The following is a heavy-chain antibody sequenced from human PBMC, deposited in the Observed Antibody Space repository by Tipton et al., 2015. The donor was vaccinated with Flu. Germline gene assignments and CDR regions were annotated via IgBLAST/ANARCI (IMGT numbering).Heavy chain of an antibody. CDR3: ARVSSSSSWSQDWYFDL. CDR1: GGSISSYY. Sequence: TLSLTCTVSGGSISSYYWSWIRQPPGKGLEWMGYIYYSGSTNYNPSLKSRVTISVDTSKNQFSLKLSSVTAADTAVYYCARVSSSSSWSQDWYFDLWGRGTLVTVSS. CDR2: IYYSGST. J-gene: IGHJ2*01. D-gene: IGHD6-13*01. V-gene: IGHV4-59*01.